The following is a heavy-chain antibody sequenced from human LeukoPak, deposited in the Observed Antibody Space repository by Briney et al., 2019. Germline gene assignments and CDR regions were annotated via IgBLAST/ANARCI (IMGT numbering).Heavy chain of an antibody. V-gene: IGHV4-4*07. Sequence: PSETLSLTCTVSGGSLSSYYWSWIWQPAGKGLEWIGRIYTSGSTNYNPSLKSRVTMSVDTSKNQFSLKLSSVTAADTAVYYCARAPYYDFWSGYYTLDYWGQGTLVTVSS. CDR3: ARAPYYDFWSGYYTLDY. J-gene: IGHJ4*02. CDR1: GGSLSSYY. CDR2: IYTSGST. D-gene: IGHD3-3*01.